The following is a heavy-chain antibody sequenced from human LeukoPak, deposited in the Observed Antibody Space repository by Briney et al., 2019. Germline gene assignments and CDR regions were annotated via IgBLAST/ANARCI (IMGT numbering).Heavy chain of an antibody. Sequence: GGSLRLSCAASGFTFSSYWMSWVRQAPGKGLEWVANIKQDGSEKYYVDSVKDRFTISRDNSENTLYLQMNSLRAEDTAMYYCAKDATGYSSGGGYFDYWGQGALVTVSS. D-gene: IGHD6-19*01. CDR2: IKQDGSEK. J-gene: IGHJ4*02. CDR1: GFTFSSYW. CDR3: AKDATGYSSGGGYFDY. V-gene: IGHV3-7*03.